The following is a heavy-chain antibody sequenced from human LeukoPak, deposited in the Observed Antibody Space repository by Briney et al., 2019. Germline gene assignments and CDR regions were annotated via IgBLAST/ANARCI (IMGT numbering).Heavy chain of an antibody. Sequence: SSVKVSCKASGGTFSSYAISWVRQAPGQGLEWMGRIIPIFGTANYAQKFQGRVTITTDESTSTAYMELSSLRSEDTAVYYCARGRGLGITMPVDAFDIWGQGTMVTVSS. CDR2: IIPIFGTA. D-gene: IGHD3-10*01. J-gene: IGHJ3*02. CDR1: GGTFSSYA. CDR3: ARGRGLGITMPVDAFDI. V-gene: IGHV1-69*05.